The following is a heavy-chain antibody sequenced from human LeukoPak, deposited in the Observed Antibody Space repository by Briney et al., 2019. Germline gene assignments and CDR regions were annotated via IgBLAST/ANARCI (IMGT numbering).Heavy chain of an antibody. D-gene: IGHD3-16*02. CDR3: VPSSIARLGELSSFDY. Sequence: GGSLRLSCAASGFTVTNYWMGWVRQAPGKGLEWVANINQDGSQKYYMDSVKGRFTISRDNAKNSLFLRMNSLRAEDTAVYYCVPSSIARLGELSSFDYWGQGTLVTVSS. J-gene: IGHJ4*02. CDR2: INQDGSQK. V-gene: IGHV3-7*02. CDR1: GFTVTNYW.